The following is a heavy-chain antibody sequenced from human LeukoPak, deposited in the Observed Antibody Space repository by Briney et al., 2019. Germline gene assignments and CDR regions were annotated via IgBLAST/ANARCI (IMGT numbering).Heavy chain of an antibody. CDR1: GFTFSSYW. Sequence: GGSLRLSCAASGFTFSSYWMSWVRQAPGKGLEWVANIKQDGSEKYYVDSVKGRFTISRDNAKNSLYLQMNSLRAEDTAVYHCARGGYYDFWSGYRGTVSADYWGQGTLVTVSS. CDR2: IKQDGSEK. J-gene: IGHJ4*02. CDR3: ARGGYYDFWSGYRGTVSADY. D-gene: IGHD3-3*01. V-gene: IGHV3-7*01.